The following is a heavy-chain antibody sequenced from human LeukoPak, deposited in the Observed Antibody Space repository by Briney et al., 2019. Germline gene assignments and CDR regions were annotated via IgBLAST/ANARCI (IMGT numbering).Heavy chain of an antibody. D-gene: IGHD3-3*01. CDR3: STSGVFWSGYFDS. CDR2: INPNSGGT. CDR1: GYTFIDDY. V-gene: IGHV1-2*02. Sequence: ASVKVSCKASGYTFIDDYMHWVRQAPGQGLEGMGWINPNSGGTNYAQKFQGRVTMTRDTSISTAYMQLSSLRSDDTAVYYCSTSGVFWSGYFDSWGQGTLVTVSS. J-gene: IGHJ4*02.